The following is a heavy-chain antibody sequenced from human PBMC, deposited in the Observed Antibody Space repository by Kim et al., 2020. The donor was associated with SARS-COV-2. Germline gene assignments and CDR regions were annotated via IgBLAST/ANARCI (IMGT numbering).Heavy chain of an antibody. D-gene: IGHD5-18*01. CDR2: INHSGST. Sequence: SETLSLTCAVYGGSFSGYYWSWIRQPPGKGLEWIGEINHSGSTNYNPSLKSRVTISVDTSKNQFSLKLSSVTAADTAVYYCARGAPGYSYRLAYYGMDVWGQGTTVTVSS. CDR1: GGSFSGYY. J-gene: IGHJ6*02. V-gene: IGHV4-34*01. CDR3: ARGAPGYSYRLAYYGMDV.